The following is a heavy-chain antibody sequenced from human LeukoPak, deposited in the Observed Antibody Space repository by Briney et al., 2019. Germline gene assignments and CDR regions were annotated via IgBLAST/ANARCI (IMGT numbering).Heavy chain of an antibody. CDR2: IYYSGST. CDR1: GVSISSGDYY. D-gene: IGHD2-8*01. CDR3: AREGRCTNGVCFDY. Sequence: SETLSLTCTVSGVSISSGDYYWSWIRQPPGKGLEWIGYIYYSGSTYYNPSLKSRVTISVDTSKNQFSLKLSSVTAADTAVYYCAREGRCTNGVCFDYWGQGTLVTVSS. J-gene: IGHJ4*02. V-gene: IGHV4-30-4*02.